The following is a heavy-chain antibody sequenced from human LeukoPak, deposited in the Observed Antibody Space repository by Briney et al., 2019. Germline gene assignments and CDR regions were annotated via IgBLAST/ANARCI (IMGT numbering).Heavy chain of an antibody. V-gene: IGHV4-61*02. D-gene: IGHD6-13*01. J-gene: IGHJ4*02. CDR3: AREVAAAGVDY. CDR2: IYTSGST. Sequence: PSETLSLTCTVSGGSISSGSYYWSWIRQPGGKGLEWIGRIYTSGSTNYNPSLKSRFTISVDTSKNQFSLKLSSVTAADTAVYYCAREVAAAGVDYWGQGTLVTVSS. CDR1: GGSISSGSYY.